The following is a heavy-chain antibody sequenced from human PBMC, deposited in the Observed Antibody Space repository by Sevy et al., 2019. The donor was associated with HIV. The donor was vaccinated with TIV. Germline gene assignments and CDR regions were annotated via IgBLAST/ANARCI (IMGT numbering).Heavy chain of an antibody. Sequence: GGSLRLSCIASGFTFSRSSMNWVRQAPGKGLEWVSSISSSSNYIYYADSMKGRFTISRDNAKNSLYLQMNSLRAEDTAVYDWAGDRREMVKGADDSFHIWGQGTMVTVSS. CDR1: GFTFSRSS. J-gene: IGHJ3*02. CDR3: AGDRREMVKGADDSFHI. D-gene: IGHD3-10*01. CDR2: ISSSSNYI. V-gene: IGHV3-21*01.